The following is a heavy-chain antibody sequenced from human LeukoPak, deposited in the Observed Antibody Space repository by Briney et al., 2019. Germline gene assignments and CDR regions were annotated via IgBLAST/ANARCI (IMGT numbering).Heavy chain of an antibody. CDR1: GGSVRSSSSTYY. V-gene: IGHV4-39*07. CDR3: ARRRGTIFGVVIIPFFDY. D-gene: IGHD3-3*01. J-gene: IGHJ4*02. Sequence: PSETLSLTCAVSGGSVRSSSSTYYWGWIRQPPGKGLEWIGEINHSGSTNYNPSLKSRVTISVDTSKNQFSLKLSSVTAADTAVYYCARRRGTIFGVVIIPFFDYWGQGTLVTVSS. CDR2: INHSGST.